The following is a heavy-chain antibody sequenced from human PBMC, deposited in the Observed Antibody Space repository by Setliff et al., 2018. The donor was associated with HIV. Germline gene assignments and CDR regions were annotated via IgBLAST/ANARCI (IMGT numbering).Heavy chain of an antibody. V-gene: IGHV1-8*02. CDR1: GGTFGIYG. Sequence: ASVKVSCKASGGTFGIYGISWVRQATGQALEWMAWMNPSTGEVGYAQKFQGRLAMTRDSSANIAYMELRGLRSEDTAIYYCARPSHVYGDNGPLGYWGQGTLVTVSS. CDR2: MNPSTGEV. CDR3: ARPSHVYGDNGPLGY. J-gene: IGHJ4*02. D-gene: IGHD2-21*01.